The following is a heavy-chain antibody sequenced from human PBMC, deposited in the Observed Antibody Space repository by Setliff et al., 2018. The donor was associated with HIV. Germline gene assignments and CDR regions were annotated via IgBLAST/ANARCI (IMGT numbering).Heavy chain of an antibody. V-gene: IGHV1-3*01. CDR3: AKDSCKQQLTFEYFQH. CDR1: GSTFSSYA. D-gene: IGHD6-13*01. Sequence: ASVKVSCKASGSTFSSYAFHWVRQAPGQRLEWMGWINAGNGKTKYSQKFQSRVTITRDTSASTAYMELHSLRSEDTAVYYCAKDSCKQQLTFEYFQHWGQGTLVTVSS. J-gene: IGHJ1*01. CDR2: INAGNGKT.